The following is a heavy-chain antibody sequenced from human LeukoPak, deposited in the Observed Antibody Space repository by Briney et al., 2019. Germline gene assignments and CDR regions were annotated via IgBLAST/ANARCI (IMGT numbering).Heavy chain of an antibody. V-gene: IGHV4-30-4*01. CDR1: GGSISSGDYC. Sequence: PSETLSLTCTVSGGSISSGDYCWSWIRQPPGKGLEWIGYIYYSGSTYYNPSLKSRVTISVDTSKNQFSLKLGSVTAADTAVYYCARGRIAAAGIVVYFDYWGQGTLVTVSS. CDR2: IYYSGST. D-gene: IGHD6-13*01. CDR3: ARGRIAAAGIVVYFDY. J-gene: IGHJ4*02.